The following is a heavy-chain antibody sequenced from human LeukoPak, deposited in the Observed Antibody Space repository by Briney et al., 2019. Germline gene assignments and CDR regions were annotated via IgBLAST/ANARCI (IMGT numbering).Heavy chain of an antibody. D-gene: IGHD3-16*01. V-gene: IGHV3-7*01. CDR3: ARGGKLHPQSPY. Sequence: GGSLRLSCAASGSTFTTYWMSWVRQAPGKGLEWVANINQDGSDEYYVDSVKGRFTISRDNGKNSLYLQMNSLGAEDTAVYYCARGGKLHPQSPYWGQGTLVTVSS. CDR1: GSTFTTYW. J-gene: IGHJ4*02. CDR2: INQDGSDE.